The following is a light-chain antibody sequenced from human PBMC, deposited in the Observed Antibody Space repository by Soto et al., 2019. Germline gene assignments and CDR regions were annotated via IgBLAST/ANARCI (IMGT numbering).Light chain of an antibody. CDR2: KAS. CDR1: QSIKNW. CDR3: QQYNSYSQFT. V-gene: IGKV1-5*03. Sequence: DIQMTQSPSTLSASVGDRVTITCRASQSIKNWLVWYQQKPGEAPKLLIYKASTLESGVPSRFSGSGSGTEFTLTISCLQPDDVATYYCQQYNSYSQFTFGPGTKVDIK. J-gene: IGKJ3*01.